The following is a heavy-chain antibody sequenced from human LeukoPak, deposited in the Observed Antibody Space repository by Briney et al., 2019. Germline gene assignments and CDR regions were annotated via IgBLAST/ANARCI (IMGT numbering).Heavy chain of an antibody. Sequence: PGGSLRLSCAASGFTFSSYAMSWVRQAPGKGLEWVSAISGSGGSTYYADSVKGRFTISRDNSKNTPYLQMNSLRAEDTAVYYCAEGSASTKSSWFQHWGQGTLVTVSS. CDR3: AEGSASTKSSWFQH. J-gene: IGHJ1*01. CDR2: ISGSGGST. CDR1: GFTFSSYA. D-gene: IGHD2-15*01. V-gene: IGHV3-23*01.